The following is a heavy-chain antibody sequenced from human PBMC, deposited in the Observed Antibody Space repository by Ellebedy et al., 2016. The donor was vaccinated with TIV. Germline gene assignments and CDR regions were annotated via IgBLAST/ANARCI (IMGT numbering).Heavy chain of an antibody. V-gene: IGHV3-21*01. CDR1: GFTLSSFW. CDR2: ISLSSTYI. Sequence: GGFLRLSXAASGFTLSSFWMGWVRQAPGKGLEWVSSISLSSTYIYYADSLKGRFTISRDNAKNSLYLQMNSLRAEDTAVYYCAQDYGGWYFDLWGRGTLVTVSS. D-gene: IGHD4-17*01. J-gene: IGHJ2*01. CDR3: AQDYGGWYFDL.